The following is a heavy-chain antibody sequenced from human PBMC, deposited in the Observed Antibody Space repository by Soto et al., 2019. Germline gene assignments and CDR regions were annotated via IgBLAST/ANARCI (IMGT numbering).Heavy chain of an antibody. D-gene: IGHD3-10*01. V-gene: IGHV1-69*13. J-gene: IGHJ6*02. Sequence: VKVSCTASGGTVSSYAISWVRQAPGQGLEWMGGIIPLFGTANYGQKFQGRVKITADESTTPAYMELSSLRSEHTAVHYRASDTSRPSIPLLPGVIIPRQDYYSAMDVWGQGTRVTVPS. CDR3: ASDTSRPSIPLLPGVIIPRQDYYSAMDV. CDR1: GGTVSSYA. CDR2: IIPLFGTA.